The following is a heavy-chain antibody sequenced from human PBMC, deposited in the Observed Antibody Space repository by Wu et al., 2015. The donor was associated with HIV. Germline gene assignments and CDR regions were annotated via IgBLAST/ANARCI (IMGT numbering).Heavy chain of an antibody. V-gene: IGHV1-69*12. J-gene: IGHJ4*02. CDR3: VRDTPLTGQT. D-gene: IGHD1-20*01. CDR1: GGIFNNFG. CDR2: IIPMFKTP. Sequence: QVQLEQSGAEMKKPGSSMKVSCKASGGIFNNFGVSWVRQAPGRGPEWLGGIIPMFKTPNYARDFRGRVTISADESANTVHLELRGLRSGDTAVYFCVRDTPLTGQTWGLGTLVTVSS.